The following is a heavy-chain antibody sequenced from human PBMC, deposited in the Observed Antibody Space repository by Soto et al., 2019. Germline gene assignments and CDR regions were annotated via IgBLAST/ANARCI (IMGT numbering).Heavy chain of an antibody. CDR3: ANGHSSGWYYFDY. Sequence: AQILSWAPPGFPLDDYPIHGVRPAPGKGLEWVAVISDDGSNTYYADSVKGRFTISRDNSQNTLYLQMNSLRAEDTAVYYCANGHSSGWYYFDYWGQGTLVTVSS. CDR2: ISDDGSNT. D-gene: IGHD6-19*01. J-gene: IGHJ4*02. CDR1: GFPLDDYP. V-gene: IGHV3-30*18.